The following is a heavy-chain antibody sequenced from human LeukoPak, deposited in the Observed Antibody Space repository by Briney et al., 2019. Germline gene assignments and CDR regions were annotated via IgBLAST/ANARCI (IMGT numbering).Heavy chain of an antibody. V-gene: IGHV1-46*01. Sequence: ASVKVSCKASGYSFTSNYIHWVRQAPGQGLEWMGMIYPRDGSTSYAQKFQGRVTVTRDTSTSTAYMELSSLRSEDTAVYYCARDSGIAVAGTFDYWGQGTLVTVSS. CDR1: GYSFTSNY. CDR3: ARDSGIAVAGTFDY. D-gene: IGHD6-19*01. J-gene: IGHJ4*02. CDR2: IYPRDGST.